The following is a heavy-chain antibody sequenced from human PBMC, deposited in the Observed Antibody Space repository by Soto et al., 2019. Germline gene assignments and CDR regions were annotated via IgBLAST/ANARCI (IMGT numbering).Heavy chain of an antibody. CDR1: GCSISSGGYY. V-gene: IGHV4-31*03. D-gene: IGHD2-2*01. CDR2: IYYSGST. Sequence: QVQLQESGPGLVKPSQTLSLTCTVSGCSISSGGYYWSWIRQHPGKGLEWIGYIYYSGSTYYNPSLKSRVTISVDTSKNQFALKLSSVTAADTAVYYCARGVSTDRRDRGGFDYWGQGTLVTVSS. CDR3: ARGVSTDRRDRGGFDY. J-gene: IGHJ4*02.